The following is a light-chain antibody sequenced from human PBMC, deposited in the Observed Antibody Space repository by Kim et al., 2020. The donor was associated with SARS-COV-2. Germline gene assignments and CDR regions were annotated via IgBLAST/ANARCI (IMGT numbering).Light chain of an antibody. CDR2: AAS. Sequence: ASVGDRVSITCRASQDIANSLAWYQQKPGKVPQVLIYAASTLQSGVPSRFSGSGSGTEFTLSIGGLQTEDVATFSCQKYINAPWTF. CDR3: QKYINAPWT. J-gene: IGKJ1*01. V-gene: IGKV1-27*01. CDR1: QDIANS.